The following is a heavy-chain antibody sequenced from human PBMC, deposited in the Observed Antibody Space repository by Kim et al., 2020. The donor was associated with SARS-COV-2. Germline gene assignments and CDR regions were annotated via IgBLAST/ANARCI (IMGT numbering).Heavy chain of an antibody. V-gene: IGHV1-2*02. CDR1: GYTFTGYY. D-gene: IGHD3-10*01. CDR3: ARDWGFTRTSMVRGMEVDV. Sequence: ASVKVSCKASGYTFTGYYMHWVRQAPGQGLEWMGWINPNSGGTNYAQKFQGRVTMTRDTSISTAYMELSRLRSDDTAVYYCARDWGFTRTSMVRGMEVDVWGKGTTVTVSS. J-gene: IGHJ6*04. CDR2: INPNSGGT.